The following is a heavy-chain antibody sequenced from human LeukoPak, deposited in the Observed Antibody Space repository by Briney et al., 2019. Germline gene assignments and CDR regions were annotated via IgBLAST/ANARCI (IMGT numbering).Heavy chain of an antibody. J-gene: IGHJ4*02. CDR3: ARSAGTTRGFDY. CDR2: YCYSGST. Sequence: SETLSLTCTVSGGSISSSSYYWGWIRQPPGKGLEWIRSYCYSGSTYYNPSLKSRVTISVDTSKNQFSLKLSSVTAADTAVYSCARSAGTTRGFDYWGQGTLVSVSS. V-gene: IGHV4-39*01. CDR1: GGSISSSSYY. D-gene: IGHD1-1*01.